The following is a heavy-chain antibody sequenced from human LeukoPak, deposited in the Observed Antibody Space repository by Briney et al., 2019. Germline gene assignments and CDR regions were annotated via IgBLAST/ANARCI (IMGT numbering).Heavy chain of an antibody. D-gene: IGHD2-2*01. J-gene: IGHJ4*02. V-gene: IGHV3-7*01. CDR3: ARALDSSSSRYQAFEE. CDR1: GFMFSNYW. CDR2: IKQDESEK. Sequence: GGSLRLSCSASGFMFSNYWMSWVRQAPGKGLEWVANIKQDESEKYYVDSVKGRFTISRDNAKSSLYLQMNSLRAEDTAVYYCARALDSSSSRYQAFEEWGQGTLVTVSS.